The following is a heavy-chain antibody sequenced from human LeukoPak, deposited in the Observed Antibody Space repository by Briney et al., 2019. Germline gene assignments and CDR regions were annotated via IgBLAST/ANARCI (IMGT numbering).Heavy chain of an antibody. V-gene: IGHV3-53*01. CDR3: ARDTTTTGFSWELDY. D-gene: IGHD1-1*01. Sequence: PGGSLRLSCAASGFTVSSNYMSWVRQAPGKGLEWVSVIYSGGSTYYPDSGKGRFTIYRNNCKNTLYLQMNSLRAEDTAVYYCARDTTTTGFSWELDYWGQGTLVTVSS. CDR2: IYSGGST. J-gene: IGHJ4*02. CDR1: GFTVSSNY.